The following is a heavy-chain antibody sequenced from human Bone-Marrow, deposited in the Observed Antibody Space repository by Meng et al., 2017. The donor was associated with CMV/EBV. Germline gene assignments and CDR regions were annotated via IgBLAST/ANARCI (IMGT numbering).Heavy chain of an antibody. CDR2: ISGSGGST. D-gene: IGHD3-10*01. J-gene: IGHJ6*02. V-gene: IGHV3-23*01. CDR1: GFTFSSYA. CDR3: EKEGRFGEVWATGYGMDV. Sequence: GGSLKIPCAAPGFTFSSYAMSLVRQAPGKGLEWVSAISGSGGSTYYADSVKGRFTISRDNSKNTLYLQMNSLRAEDTAVYYCEKEGRFGEVWATGYGMDVWGQGTTVTVSS.